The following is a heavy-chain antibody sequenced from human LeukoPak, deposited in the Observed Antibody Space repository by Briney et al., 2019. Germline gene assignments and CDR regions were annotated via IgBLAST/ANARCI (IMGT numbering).Heavy chain of an antibody. V-gene: IGHV3-23*01. D-gene: IGHD3-22*01. CDR1: GFTFSSYA. CDR2: ISGSGGST. J-gene: IGHJ4*02. Sequence: GGSLRLSCAASGFTFSSYAMSWVRQAPGKGLEWVSAISGSGGSTYYADSVKGRFTISRDNAKNSLYLQMNSLRAEDTAVYYCARALYYYDSSGYYYGYWGQGTLVTVSS. CDR3: ARALYYYDSSGYYYGY.